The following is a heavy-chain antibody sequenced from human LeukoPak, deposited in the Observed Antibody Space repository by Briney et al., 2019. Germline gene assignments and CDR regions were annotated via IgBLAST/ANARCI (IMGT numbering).Heavy chain of an antibody. CDR2: INYGGTT. CDR3: ARYVVYGTGKYYFDY. D-gene: IGHD3-10*01. Sequence: SETLSLTCTASGGSFSNSNYYWSWIRQPPGKELEWIASINYGGTTYYNPSLKSRVTISVDTSKSQFSLRLSSVTAADTAVYLCARYVVYGTGKYYFDYWGQGSLVTVSS. CDR1: GGSFSNSNYY. V-gene: IGHV4-39*01. J-gene: IGHJ4*02.